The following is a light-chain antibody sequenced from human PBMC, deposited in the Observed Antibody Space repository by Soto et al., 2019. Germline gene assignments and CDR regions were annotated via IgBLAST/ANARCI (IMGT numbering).Light chain of an antibody. J-gene: IGLJ2*01. CDR3: SSYTSSSTLL. Sequence: QSALTQPASVSGSPGQSITISCTGTSSDVGGYDYVSWYQQHPGKVPNLIIYEVSHRPSGVSNRFSGSKSGNAASLTISGLQAEDEADYYCSSYTSSSTLLFGGGTKLTVL. V-gene: IGLV2-14*01. CDR2: EVS. CDR1: SSDVGGYDY.